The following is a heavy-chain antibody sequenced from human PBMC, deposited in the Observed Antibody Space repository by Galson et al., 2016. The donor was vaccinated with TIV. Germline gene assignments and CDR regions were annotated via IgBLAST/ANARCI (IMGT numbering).Heavy chain of an antibody. CDR1: GFTFYNFW. Sequence: SLRLSCAASGFTFYNFWMSWVRQAPGKGLEWVANIKGDGSDKDYVDSVKGRFTISRDNAKNSLYLQMNSLRPEDTAVYYCASVQWDIMVVPAATPNNWFDPWGQGTLVIVS. D-gene: IGHD2-2*01. J-gene: IGHJ5*02. CDR3: ASVQWDIMVVPAATPNNWFDP. CDR2: IKGDGSDK. V-gene: IGHV3-7*01.